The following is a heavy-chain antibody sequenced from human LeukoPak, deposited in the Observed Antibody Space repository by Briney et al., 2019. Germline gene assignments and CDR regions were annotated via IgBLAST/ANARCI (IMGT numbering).Heavy chain of an antibody. CDR2: IHYSGST. J-gene: IGHJ4*02. Sequence: PSETLSLTCTVSGGSISTYYWSWIRQPPGKGLEWIGYIHYSGSTNYNPSLKSRVAISLDTSKNQFSLKLTSVTAAGTAVYYCARDKNDYGDYWGQGTLVTVSS. CDR3: ARDKNDYGDY. V-gene: IGHV4-59*12. CDR1: GGSISTYY. D-gene: IGHD2/OR15-2a*01.